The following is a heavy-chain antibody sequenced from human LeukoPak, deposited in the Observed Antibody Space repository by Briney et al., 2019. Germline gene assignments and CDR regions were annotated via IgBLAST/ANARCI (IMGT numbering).Heavy chain of an antibody. D-gene: IGHD4-17*01. J-gene: IGHJ4*02. V-gene: IGHV3-23*01. CDR3: AKDPKGTTVTTYWFVY. CDR2: ISGSGGNT. Sequence: GGSLRLSCAASGIIVSRYWMTWVRQAPGKGLEWVSGISGSGGNTYYADSVKGRFTISRDNAKDTLFLQMNSLRAEDTAVYYCAKDPKGTTVTTYWFVYWGRGTLVTVSS. CDR1: GIIVSRYW.